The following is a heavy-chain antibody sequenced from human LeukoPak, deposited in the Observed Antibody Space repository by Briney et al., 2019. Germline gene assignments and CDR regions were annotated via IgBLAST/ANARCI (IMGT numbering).Heavy chain of an antibody. CDR2: INPNSGGT. V-gene: IGHV1-2*02. Sequence: ASVKVSCKASGYTFTGYYMHWVRQAPGQGLEWMGWINPNSGGTNYAQKFQGRVTMTRDTSISTAYMELSSLRSEDTAVYYCARGHIPKYSSGWLIHYYYYGMDVWGQGTTVTVSS. CDR1: GYTFTGYY. D-gene: IGHD6-19*01. CDR3: ARGHIPKYSSGWLIHYYYYGMDV. J-gene: IGHJ6*02.